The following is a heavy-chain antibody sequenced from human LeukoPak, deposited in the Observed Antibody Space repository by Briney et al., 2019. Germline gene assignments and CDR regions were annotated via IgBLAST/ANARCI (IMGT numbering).Heavy chain of an antibody. CDR2: VIPILNVP. Sequence: GASVKVSCKASGGTFSDYSISWVRQAPGQGLEWMGRVIPILNVPNYAQKFEGRLTITADKSTSTAYMELSSLKSADTAVYFCARDRPRARDFDYWGQGTLVTVSS. D-gene: IGHD5-24*01. CDR1: GGTFSDYS. CDR3: ARDRPRARDFDY. J-gene: IGHJ4*02. V-gene: IGHV1-69*04.